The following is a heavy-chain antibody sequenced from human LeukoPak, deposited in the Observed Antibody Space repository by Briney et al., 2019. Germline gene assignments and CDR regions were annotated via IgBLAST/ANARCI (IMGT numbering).Heavy chain of an antibody. CDR1: GYTFTSYD. D-gene: IGHD6-6*01. V-gene: IGHV1-8*01. Sequence: GASVKVSCKASGYTFTSYDINWVRQATGQGLEWMGWMNPNSGNTGYAQKFQGRVTMTRNTSISTAYMELSSLRSEDTAVYYCARVPRNIAARLSYYYMDVWGEGTTVTVS. J-gene: IGHJ6*03. CDR2: MNPNSGNT. CDR3: ARVPRNIAARLSYYYMDV.